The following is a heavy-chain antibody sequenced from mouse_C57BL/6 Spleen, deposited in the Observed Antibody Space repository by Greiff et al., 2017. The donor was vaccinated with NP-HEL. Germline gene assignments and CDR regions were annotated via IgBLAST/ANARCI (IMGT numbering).Heavy chain of an antibody. CDR1: GFTFSSYA. CDR3: TREGPPGYFDV. J-gene: IGHJ1*03. Sequence: EVKLQESGEGLVKPGGSLKLSCAASGFTFSSYAMSWVRQTPEKRLEWVAYISSGGDYIYYADTVKGRFTISRDNARNTLYLQMSSLKSEDTAMYYCTREGPPGYFDVWGTGTTVTVSS. V-gene: IGHV5-9-1*02. CDR2: ISSGGDYI.